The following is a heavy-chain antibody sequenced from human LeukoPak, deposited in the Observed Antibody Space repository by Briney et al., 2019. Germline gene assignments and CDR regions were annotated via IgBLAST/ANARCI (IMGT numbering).Heavy chain of an antibody. CDR2: ISGSGSST. CDR3: AKGEHSTGWYFDAFDI. V-gene: IGHV3-23*01. CDR1: GFTFGNYG. D-gene: IGHD6-19*01. Sequence: GGSLRLSCAASGFTFGNYGMSWVRQAPGKGLEWVSGISGSGSSTYYAESVKGRFTISRDNSQNTMYLQMNSLRAEDTAVYYCAKGEHSTGWYFDAFDIWGQGTMVTVSS. J-gene: IGHJ3*02.